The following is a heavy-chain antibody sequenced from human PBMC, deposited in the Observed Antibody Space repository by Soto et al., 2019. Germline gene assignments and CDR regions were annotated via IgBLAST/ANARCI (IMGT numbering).Heavy chain of an antibody. V-gene: IGHV4-4*02. J-gene: IGHJ6*02. CDR1: GGSISSSNW. CDR3: ARDSISISCYEGCIYYYYGMDV. D-gene: IGHD2-2*01. Sequence: SETLSLTCAVSGGSISSSNWWSWVRQPPGKGLEWIGEIYHSGSTNYNPSLKSRVTISVDKSKNQFSLKLSSVTAADTAVYYCARDSISISCYEGCIYYYYGMDVWGQGTAVTVSS. CDR2: IYHSGST.